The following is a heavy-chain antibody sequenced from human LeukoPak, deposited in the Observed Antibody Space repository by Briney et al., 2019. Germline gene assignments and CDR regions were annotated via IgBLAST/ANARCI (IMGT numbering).Heavy chain of an antibody. D-gene: IGHD5-18*01. V-gene: IGHV3-48*01. CDR2: ISSSSLSI. J-gene: IGHJ4*02. CDR1: GFTFSDFG. Sequence: GGSLRLSCAASGFTFSDFGMTWVRQAPGKGLEWVSYISSSSLSIYYADSVKGRFIISRDNARNSLYLQMNSLRAEDTAMYYCARDATPTQLWFRGSFDYWGLGALVTVAS. CDR3: ARDATPTQLWFRGSFDY.